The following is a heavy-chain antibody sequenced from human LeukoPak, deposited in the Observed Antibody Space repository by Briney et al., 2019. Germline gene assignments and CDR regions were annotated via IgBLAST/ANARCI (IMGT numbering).Heavy chain of an antibody. Sequence: GGSLRLSCAASAFTFSSYWMTWVRQAPGKGLEWVANINRDESEKYCVDSVKGRFTISRDNAKNSLYLQMNILRAEDTAVYYCARDREVRESGYNYYYYMDVCGKGTTVTVSS. CDR2: INRDESEK. CDR3: ARDREVRESGYNYYYYMDV. J-gene: IGHJ6*03. V-gene: IGHV3-7*01. D-gene: IGHD3-10*01. CDR1: AFTFSSYW.